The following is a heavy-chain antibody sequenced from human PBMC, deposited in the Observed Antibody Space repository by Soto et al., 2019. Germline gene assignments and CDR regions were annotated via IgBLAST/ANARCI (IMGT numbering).Heavy chain of an antibody. CDR1: GGFISSYY. Sequence: SETLCLTCTVSGGFISSYYWSWFRQPPGKGLEWIGYIYYSGSTNYNPSLKSRVTISVDTSKNQFSLKLSSVTAADAAVYYCARAHRVWFDPWGQGTLVTVSS. CDR2: IYYSGST. J-gene: IGHJ5*02. CDR3: ARAHRVWFDP. V-gene: IGHV4-59*01.